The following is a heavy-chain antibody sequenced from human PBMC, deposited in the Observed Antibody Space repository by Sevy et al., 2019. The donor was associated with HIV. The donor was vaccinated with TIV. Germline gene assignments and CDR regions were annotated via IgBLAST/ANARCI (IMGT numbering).Heavy chain of an antibody. V-gene: IGHV3-15*01. J-gene: IGHJ4*02. CDR3: ATAPGTGY. Sequence: GGSLRLSCEASGFILKSFWIHWVRQAPGKGLEWVGRIKSNSDGGTTDYAAPVEGRFTMSRDDSENRVYLQINNLKAADTAVDYSATAPGTGYWGQGTLVTVSS. CDR2: IKSNSDGGTT. D-gene: IGHD3-10*01. CDR1: GFILKSFW.